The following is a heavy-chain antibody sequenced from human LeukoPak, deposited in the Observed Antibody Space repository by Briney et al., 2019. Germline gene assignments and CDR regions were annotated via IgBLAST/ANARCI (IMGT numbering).Heavy chain of an antibody. CDR3: AKGQGTQYSSSSRWFDP. Sequence: PGRSLRLSXAASGFTFDDYAMHWVRQAPGKGLEWVSGISWNSGSICYADSVKGRFTISRDNAKNSLYLQMNSLRAEDMALYYCAKGQGTQYSSSSRWFDPWGQGTLVTVSS. V-gene: IGHV3-9*03. J-gene: IGHJ5*02. CDR2: ISWNSGSI. D-gene: IGHD6-6*01. CDR1: GFTFDDYA.